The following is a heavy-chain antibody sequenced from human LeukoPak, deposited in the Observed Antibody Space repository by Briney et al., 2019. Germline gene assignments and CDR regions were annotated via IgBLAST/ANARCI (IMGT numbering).Heavy chain of an antibody. CDR3: ARAGSSGYHY. Sequence: VGSLRLSCAASGFTFSSYSMNWVRQAPGKGLEWVSSISSSSSYIYYADSVKGRFTISRDNAKNSLYLQMNSLRAEDTAVYYCARAGSSGYHYWGQGTLVTVSS. D-gene: IGHD6-19*01. CDR2: ISSSSSYI. V-gene: IGHV3-21*01. CDR1: GFTFSSYS. J-gene: IGHJ4*02.